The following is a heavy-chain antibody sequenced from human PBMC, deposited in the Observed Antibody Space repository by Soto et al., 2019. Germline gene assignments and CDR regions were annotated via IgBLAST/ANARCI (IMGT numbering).Heavy chain of an antibody. Sequence: QVQLQESGPGLVKPSQTLSSPALSLVAPSAVVITTGVGSASPPGKGLEWIGYIYYSGSTYYNPSLKSRVTISVDTSKNQFSLKLSSVTAADTAVYYCAIYGGNSVYFDYWGQGTLVTVSS. CDR1: VAPSAVVITT. CDR2: IYYSGST. CDR3: AIYGGNSVYFDY. J-gene: IGHJ4*02. D-gene: IGHD4-17*01. V-gene: IGHV4-30-4*01.